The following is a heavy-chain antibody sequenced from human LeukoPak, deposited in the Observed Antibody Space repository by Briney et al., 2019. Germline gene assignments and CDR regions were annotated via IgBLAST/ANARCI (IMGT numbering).Heavy chain of an antibody. CDR2: ISAYNGNT. J-gene: IGHJ3*02. Sequence: ASVKVSCKASGYTFTSYGISWVRQAPGQGLEWMGWISAYNGNTNYAQKLQGRVTMTTDTSTSTAYMELRSLRSEDTAVYYCATHRHYDYVWGSYRFDAFDIWGQGTMVTVSS. V-gene: IGHV1-18*01. D-gene: IGHD3-16*02. CDR1: GYTFTSYG. CDR3: ATHRHYDYVWGSYRFDAFDI.